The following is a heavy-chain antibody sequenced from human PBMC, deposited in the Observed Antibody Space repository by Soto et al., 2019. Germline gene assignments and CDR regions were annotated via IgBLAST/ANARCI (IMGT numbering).Heavy chain of an antibody. CDR2: IIPIFGTA. D-gene: IGHD3-3*01. Sequence: SVKVSCKASGGTFSSYAISWVRQAPGQGLEWMGGIIPIFGTANYAQKLQGRVTITADESTSTAYMELSSLRSEDTAVYYCARDRITIFGVVITQYYYYGMDVWGQGTTVTVSS. J-gene: IGHJ6*02. V-gene: IGHV1-69*13. CDR3: ARDRITIFGVVITQYYYYGMDV. CDR1: GGTFSSYA.